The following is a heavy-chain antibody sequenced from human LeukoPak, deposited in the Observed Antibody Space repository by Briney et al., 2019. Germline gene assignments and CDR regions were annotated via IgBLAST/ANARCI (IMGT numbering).Heavy chain of an antibody. D-gene: IGHD2-2*01. Sequence: PGGSLRLSCTASGFTFSIYAMSWVRQAPGKGLEWVSAIIGDGTSTYYADSVKGRFTISRDNSKNTLYLQMNSLRAEDTALYYCTKKGYCSDTGCSKDFDYWGQRTLVTVSS. CDR2: IIGDGTST. CDR1: GFTFSIYA. V-gene: IGHV3-23*01. CDR3: TKKGYCSDTGCSKDFDY. J-gene: IGHJ4*02.